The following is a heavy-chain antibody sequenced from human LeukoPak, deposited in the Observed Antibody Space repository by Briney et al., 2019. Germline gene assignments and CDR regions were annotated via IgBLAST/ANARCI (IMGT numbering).Heavy chain of an antibody. J-gene: IGHJ3*02. CDR3: ARGLLDGYTHPAAFDI. CDR1: GGSISSYY. CDR2: IYYSGST. Sequence: KPSETLSLTCTFSGGSISSYYWSWIRQPPGKGLEWIGYIYYSGSTNYNPSLKSRVTISVDTSKNQFSLKLSSVTAADTAVYYCARGLLDGYTHPAAFDIWGQGTMVTVSS. V-gene: IGHV4-59*01. D-gene: IGHD5-24*01.